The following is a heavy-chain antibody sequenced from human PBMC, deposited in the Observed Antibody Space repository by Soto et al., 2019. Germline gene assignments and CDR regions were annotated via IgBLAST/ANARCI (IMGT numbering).Heavy chain of an antibody. CDR1: GYTFTSYD. CDR3: ARGCDIVLTRYWFDP. Sequence: QVQLVQSGAEVKKPGASVKVSCKASGYTFTSYDINWVRQATGQGLEWMGWMNPNSGNTGYAQKCQGRVTMTRNTSISTVYMELSSLRSEDTAVYYCARGCDIVLTRYWFDPWGQGTLVTVPS. CDR2: MNPNSGNT. D-gene: IGHD2-8*01. V-gene: IGHV1-8*01. J-gene: IGHJ5*02.